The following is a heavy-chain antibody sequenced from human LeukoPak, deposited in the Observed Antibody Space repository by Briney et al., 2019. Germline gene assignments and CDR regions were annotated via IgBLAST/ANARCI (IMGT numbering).Heavy chain of an antibody. D-gene: IGHD2-2*01. Sequence: GGSLGLSCAASGFAVSSNYMSWVRQAPGKGLEWVSVIYSGGSTYYADSVKGRFTISRDNSKNTLYLQMNSLRAEDTAVYYCARGYCSSTSCPHFDYWGQGTLVTVSS. CDR1: GFAVSSNY. CDR2: IYSGGST. J-gene: IGHJ4*02. CDR3: ARGYCSSTSCPHFDY. V-gene: IGHV3-53*01.